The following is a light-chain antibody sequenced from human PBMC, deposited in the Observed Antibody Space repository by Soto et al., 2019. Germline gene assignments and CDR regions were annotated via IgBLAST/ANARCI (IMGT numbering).Light chain of an antibody. V-gene: IGKV1-5*01. CDR3: QQYQTYST. CDR1: QSIRSL. CDR2: DAS. Sequence: DIQMTQSPSTLSASVGDRVTITCRASQSIRSLLAWYQQKPGKAPKVLIYDASSLGSGVPSRFSGSGSGTEFTLTISSLHPDDFATYFCQQYQTYSTFGQGTRLYIK. J-gene: IGKJ5*01.